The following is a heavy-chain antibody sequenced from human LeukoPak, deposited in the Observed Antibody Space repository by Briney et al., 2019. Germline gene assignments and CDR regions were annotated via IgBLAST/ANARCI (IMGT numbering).Heavy chain of an antibody. J-gene: IGHJ4*02. CDR3: ARRAILAAAGTNY. CDR2: IKQDGSEK. V-gene: IGHV3-7*01. CDR1: GFIFSDYT. D-gene: IGHD6-13*01. Sequence: GGSLRLSCAASGFIFSDYTMAWVRQAPGKGLEWVANIKQDGSEKYYVDSVKGRFTISRDNAENSLYLQMNSLRVEDTAVYYCARRAILAAAGTNYWGQGTLVTVSS.